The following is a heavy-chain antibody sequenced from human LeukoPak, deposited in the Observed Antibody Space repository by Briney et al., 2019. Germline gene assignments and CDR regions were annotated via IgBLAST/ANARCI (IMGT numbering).Heavy chain of an antibody. V-gene: IGHV4-59*01. Sequence: SETLSLTCTVSGGSISSYYWSWIRQPPGKGLEWIGYIYYSGSTNYNPSLKSRVTISVDTSKNQFSLKLSSVTAADTAVYYCARGDIGGSALGDYYYGMDVWGQGTTVTVSS. CDR2: IYYSGST. J-gene: IGHJ6*02. CDR3: ARGDIGGSALGDYYYGMDV. D-gene: IGHD3-10*01. CDR1: GGSISSYY.